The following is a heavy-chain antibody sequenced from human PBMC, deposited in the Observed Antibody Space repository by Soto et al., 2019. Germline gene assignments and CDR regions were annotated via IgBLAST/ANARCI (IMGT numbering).Heavy chain of an antibody. D-gene: IGHD3-16*01. CDR2: IYYSGST. J-gene: IGHJ6*03. CDR1: GGSISSSSYY. CDR3: ARRLGDEPSYYMDV. Sequence: SETLSLTCTVSGGSISSSSYYWGWIRQPPGKGLEWIGSIYYSGSTYYNPSLKSRVTISVDTSKNQFSLKLSSVTAADTAVYYCARRLGDEPSYYMDVSGKGTTVTVSS. V-gene: IGHV4-39*01.